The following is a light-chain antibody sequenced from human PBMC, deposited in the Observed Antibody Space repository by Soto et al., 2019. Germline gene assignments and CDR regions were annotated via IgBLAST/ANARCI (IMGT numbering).Light chain of an antibody. CDR3: QQRSYLPSSS. Sequence: EIVLTQSPATLSLSRGERATLSCRASQSGSSYLAGYQQKPGHAPRLLIYDASNRSTGIPARVSGSGSGTDFTLTISILETKDFAIYCGQQRSYLPSSSFGHGTKVEIK. CDR2: DAS. CDR1: QSGSSY. V-gene: IGKV3-11*01. J-gene: IGKJ1*01.